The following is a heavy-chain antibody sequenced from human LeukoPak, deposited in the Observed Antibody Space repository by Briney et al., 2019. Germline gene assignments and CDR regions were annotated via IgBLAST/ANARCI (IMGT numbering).Heavy chain of an antibody. CDR2: INPSGGST. V-gene: IGHV1-46*01. CDR1: EYTFTSYY. Sequence: ASVKVSCKASEYTFTSYYMHWVRQAPGQGLEWMGIINPSGGSTSYAQKFLGRVTMTRDMSTSTVYMELSSLRSEDTAVYYCARDRKVVLMVYASYFDYWGQGTLVTVSS. J-gene: IGHJ4*02. D-gene: IGHD2-8*01. CDR3: ARDRKVVLMVYASYFDY.